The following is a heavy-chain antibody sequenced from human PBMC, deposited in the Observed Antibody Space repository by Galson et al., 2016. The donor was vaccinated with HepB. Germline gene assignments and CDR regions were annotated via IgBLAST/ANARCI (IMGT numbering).Heavy chain of an antibody. CDR2: VKSDGSGT. V-gene: IGHV3-74*01. D-gene: IGHD3-22*01. CDR3: ARPKSYFDSSGLAY. Sequence: SLRLSCAASGFTFSAYYMHWVRQAPGKGLVWVSRVKSDGSGTTYADSVRGRFTISRDNSKNTLYLQMNSLITEDTAVYYCARPKSYFDSSGLAYWGQGTLVTVSS. CDR1: GFTFSAYY. J-gene: IGHJ4*02.